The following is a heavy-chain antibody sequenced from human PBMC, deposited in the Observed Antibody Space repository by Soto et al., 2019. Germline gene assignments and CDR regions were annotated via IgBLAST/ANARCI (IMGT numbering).Heavy chain of an antibody. Sequence: EVQLVESGGGLVQPGGSLRLSCAASGFTFSSYAMHWVRQAPGKGLEYVSAISSNGGSTYYANSVKGRFTISGDNSKNTLYLQMGSLRAEDMAVYYCARGRFGGSWGQGTLVTVSS. CDR1: GFTFSSYA. CDR2: ISSNGGST. D-gene: IGHD3-10*01. V-gene: IGHV3-64*01. CDR3: ARGRFGGS. J-gene: IGHJ4*02.